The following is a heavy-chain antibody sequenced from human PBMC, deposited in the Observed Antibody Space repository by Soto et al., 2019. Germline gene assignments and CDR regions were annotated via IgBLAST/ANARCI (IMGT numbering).Heavy chain of an antibody. J-gene: IGHJ6*02. CDR3: ARDSILNTNCSGGSCYRKKGTPYYSDGMDV. V-gene: IGHV3-53*02. D-gene: IGHD2-15*01. Sequence: EVQLVETGGGLIQPGGSLRLSCAASGFTVSSNYMSWVRQAPGKGLEWVSVIYSGGSTYYADSVKGRFTISRDNSKNTQNLQINSLRAEDTAVYYCARDSILNTNCSGGSCYRKKGTPYYSDGMDVWGQGTTVTVSS. CDR1: GFTVSSNY. CDR2: IYSGGST.